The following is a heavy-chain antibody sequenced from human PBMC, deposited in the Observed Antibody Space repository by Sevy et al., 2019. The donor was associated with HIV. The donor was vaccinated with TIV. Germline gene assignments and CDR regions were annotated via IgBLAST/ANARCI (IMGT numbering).Heavy chain of an antibody. V-gene: IGHV3-48*02. Sequence: GGSLRLSCAASGFTFSSYSMNWVRQAPGKGLEWVSYISSSSSTIYYADTVMGRFTISRDNAKNSLYLQKNSLRDEDTAGYYCARDPRHYDFWSGYYTGGYYFDYWGQGTLVTVSS. D-gene: IGHD3-3*01. CDR3: ARDPRHYDFWSGYYTGGYYFDY. CDR2: ISSSSSTI. CDR1: GFTFSSYS. J-gene: IGHJ4*02.